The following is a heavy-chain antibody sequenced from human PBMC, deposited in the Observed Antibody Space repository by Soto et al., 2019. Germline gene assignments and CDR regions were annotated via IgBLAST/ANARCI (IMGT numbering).Heavy chain of an antibody. CDR3: ARRPATRFDY. CDR1: GFTFSDYY. V-gene: IGHV3-11*01. D-gene: IGHD2-15*01. Sequence: QVQLVESGGGSVKPGGSLSLSCAASGFTFSDYYMIWIRQAPGKGLEWVSYISNSGNAVYYADSVKGRFTVSRDNAKKSLYLHMNSLRDDDTAFYYCARRPATRFDYWGQGTLVTVSS. CDR2: ISNSGNAV. J-gene: IGHJ4*02.